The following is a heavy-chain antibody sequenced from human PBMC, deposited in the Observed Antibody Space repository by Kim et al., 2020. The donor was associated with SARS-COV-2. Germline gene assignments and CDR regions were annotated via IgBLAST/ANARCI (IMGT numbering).Heavy chain of an antibody. CDR3: ARVLVWGKYCGGDCYFDY. CDR1: GGTFSSYA. D-gene: IGHD2-21*02. CDR2: IIPIFGTA. Sequence: SVKVSCKASGGTFSSYAISWVRQAPGQGLEWMGGIIPIFGTANYAQKFQGRVTITADESTSTAYMELSSLRSEDTAVYYCARVLVWGKYCGGDCYFDYWGQGTLVTVSS. J-gene: IGHJ4*02. V-gene: IGHV1-69*13.